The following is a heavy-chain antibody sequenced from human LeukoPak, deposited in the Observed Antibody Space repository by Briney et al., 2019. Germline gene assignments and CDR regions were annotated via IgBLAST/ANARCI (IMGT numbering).Heavy chain of an antibody. CDR1: GYTFTGYY. CDR2: INPNSGGT. J-gene: IGHJ1*01. CDR3: ARVGDIVVVVAATPRHFQH. Sequence: GASVKVSCKASGYTFTGYYMHWVRQAPGQGLEWMGWINPNSGGTNYAQKFQGRVTMTRDTSISTAYMELSRLRSDDTAVYYCARVGDIVVVVAATPRHFQHWSQGTLVTVSS. D-gene: IGHD2-15*01. V-gene: IGHV1-2*02.